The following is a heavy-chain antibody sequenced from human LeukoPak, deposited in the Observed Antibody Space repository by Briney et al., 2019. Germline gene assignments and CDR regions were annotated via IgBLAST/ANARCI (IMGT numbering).Heavy chain of an antibody. CDR2: ISGSGGST. J-gene: IGHJ3*02. Sequence: HPRGSLRLSCAASGFTFSSYAMSWVRQAPGKGLEWVSAISGSGGSTYYADSVKGRFTISRDNSKNTLYLQMNSLRAEDTAVYYCAKTRTYYDFWSGYYKGDAFDIWGQGTMVTVSS. CDR1: GFTFSSYA. V-gene: IGHV3-23*01. CDR3: AKTRTYYDFWSGYYKGDAFDI. D-gene: IGHD3-3*01.